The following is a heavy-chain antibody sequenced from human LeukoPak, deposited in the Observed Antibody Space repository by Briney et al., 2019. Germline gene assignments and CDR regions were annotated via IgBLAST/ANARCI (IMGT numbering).Heavy chain of an antibody. Sequence: GGSLRLSCAASGFTFSSYAMSWVRQAPGKGLEWVSAISGSGGSTYYADSVKGRFTISRDNSKNTLYLQMNSLRAEDTAVYYCAKVRGPTRWLQLPSDYWGQGTLVTVSS. V-gene: IGHV3-23*01. D-gene: IGHD5-24*01. CDR2: ISGSGGST. CDR3: AKVRGPTRWLQLPSDY. CDR1: GFTFSSYA. J-gene: IGHJ4*02.